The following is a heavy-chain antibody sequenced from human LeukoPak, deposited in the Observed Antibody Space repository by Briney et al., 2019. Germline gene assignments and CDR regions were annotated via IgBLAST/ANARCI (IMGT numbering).Heavy chain of an antibody. V-gene: IGHV1-69*13. CDR2: IIPIFGTA. D-gene: IGHD2-2*02. Sequence: GASVKVSCKASGGTFNSYAISWVGQAPGQGREWMGGIIPIFGTANYAQKFQGRVTITADESTSTAYMELSSLRSDDTAVSYCARGGEQPLLYPVYFDYWGQGPPVPLSS. CDR1: GGTFNSYA. CDR3: ARGGEQPLLYPVYFDY. J-gene: IGHJ4*02.